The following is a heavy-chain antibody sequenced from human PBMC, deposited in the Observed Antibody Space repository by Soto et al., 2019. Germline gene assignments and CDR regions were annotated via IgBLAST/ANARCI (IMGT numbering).Heavy chain of an antibody. CDR3: AXDGLVVVAATNYYYGMDV. J-gene: IGHJ6*02. CDR2: INPSGGST. Sequence: ASVKVSCKASGYTFTSYYMHWVRQAPGQGLEWMGIINPSGGSTSYAQKFQGRVTMTRDTSTSTVYMELSSLRSEDTAVYYCAXDGLVVVAATNYYYGMDVWGQGTTVTVSS. V-gene: IGHV1-46*01. D-gene: IGHD2-15*01. CDR1: GYTFTSYY.